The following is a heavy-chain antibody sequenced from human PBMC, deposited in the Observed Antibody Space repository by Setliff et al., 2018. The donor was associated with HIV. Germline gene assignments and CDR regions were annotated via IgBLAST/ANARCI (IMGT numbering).Heavy chain of an antibody. CDR1: GYTFTVYY. D-gene: IGHD1-26*01. J-gene: IGHJ5*01. CDR2: INTNSGDT. CDR3: ARGVGSSWFDS. Sequence: GASVKVSCKASGYTFTVYYMHWVRQAPGQGLEWMGWINTNSGDTKYAQKFQGRVTMTRDTSIRTAFMDLSSLRYDDTAMYYCARGVGSSWFDSWGQGTLVTVLL. V-gene: IGHV1-2*02.